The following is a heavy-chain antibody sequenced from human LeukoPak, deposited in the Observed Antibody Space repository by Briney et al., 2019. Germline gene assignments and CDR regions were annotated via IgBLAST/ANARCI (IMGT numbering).Heavy chain of an antibody. Sequence: ASVKVSCKASGYTFTSYGISWVRQAPGQGLEWMGWISAYNGNTNYAQKLQGRVTMTTDTSTSTAYMELRSLRSDDTAVYYCARGNVRMVRGVCIGRWGQGTLVTVSS. CDR2: ISAYNGNT. D-gene: IGHD3-10*01. CDR1: GYTFTSYG. CDR3: ARGNVRMVRGVCIGR. J-gene: IGHJ4*02. V-gene: IGHV1-18*01.